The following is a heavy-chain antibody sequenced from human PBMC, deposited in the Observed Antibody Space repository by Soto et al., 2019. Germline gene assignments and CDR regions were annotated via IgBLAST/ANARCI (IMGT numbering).Heavy chain of an antibody. CDR2: ISYDGSNK. CDR3: ARDHYYDSSGYLTLGAFDI. V-gene: IGHV3-30-3*01. D-gene: IGHD3-22*01. J-gene: IGHJ3*02. Sequence: GGSLRLSCAASGFTFSSYAMHWVRQAPGKGLGWVAVISYDGSNKYYADSVKGRFTISRDNSKNTLYLQMNSLRAEDTAVYYCARDHYYDSSGYLTLGAFDICGQGTMVTVSS. CDR1: GFTFSSYA.